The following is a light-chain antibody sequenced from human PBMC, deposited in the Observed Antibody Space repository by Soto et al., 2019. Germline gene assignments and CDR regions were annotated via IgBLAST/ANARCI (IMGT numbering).Light chain of an antibody. Sequence: EIVLTQSPATLSLSPGEEATLSCRASQSVSSNLAWYQQKPGQAPRLLIYGASTRATGIPARFSGSGSGTEFTLTISSLQSEDFAVYYCQQYNNWPWTFGQGTKVDIK. CDR1: QSVSSN. CDR2: GAS. V-gene: IGKV3-15*01. J-gene: IGKJ1*01. CDR3: QQYNNWPWT.